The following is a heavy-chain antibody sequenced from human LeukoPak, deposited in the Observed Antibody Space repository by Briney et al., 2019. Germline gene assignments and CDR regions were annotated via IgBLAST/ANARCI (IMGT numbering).Heavy chain of an antibody. CDR3: ARCDVGDGYSHY. D-gene: IGHD5-24*01. V-gene: IGHV3-23*01. CDR1: GFTFSTYT. CDR2: IGSSGGGI. J-gene: IGHJ4*02. Sequence: PGGSLRLSCAASGFTFSTYTMYWVRHPPGKRLEWVSIIGSSGGGIHYADSVKGRFTISRDNSKNALYLQMNSLRVEDTAVYYCARCDVGDGYSHYWGQGTLVTVSS.